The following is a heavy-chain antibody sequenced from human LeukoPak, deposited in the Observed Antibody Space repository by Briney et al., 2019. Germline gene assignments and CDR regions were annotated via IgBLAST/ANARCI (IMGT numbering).Heavy chain of an antibody. V-gene: IGHV7-4-1*02. J-gene: IGHJ6*03. CDR2: INTNAGNP. CDR3: ARDKPTISFRDYYYYYMDV. D-gene: IGHD3-3*01. CDR1: GYTFTSYA. Sequence: ASVKVSCKASGYTFTSYAMNWVRQAPGQGLEWMGWINTNAGNPTYAQGFTGRFAFSLDTSVSTAYLQISSLKAEDTAVYYCARDKPTISFRDYYYYYMDVWGKGTTVTVSS.